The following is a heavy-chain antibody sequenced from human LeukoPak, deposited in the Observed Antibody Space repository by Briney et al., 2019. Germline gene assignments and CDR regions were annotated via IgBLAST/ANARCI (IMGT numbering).Heavy chain of an antibody. J-gene: IGHJ4*02. CDR1: GYTFTGYY. D-gene: IGHD5/OR15-5a*01. CDR3: ARVYARRYYFDY. Sequence: ASVKVSCKASGYTFTGYYMHWVRQAPGQGLEWMGWINPNSGGTNYPQKFQGRVTMTRDTSISTAYMELSRLRSDDTAVYYCARVYARRYYFDYWGQGTLVTVSS. CDR2: INPNSGGT. V-gene: IGHV1-2*02.